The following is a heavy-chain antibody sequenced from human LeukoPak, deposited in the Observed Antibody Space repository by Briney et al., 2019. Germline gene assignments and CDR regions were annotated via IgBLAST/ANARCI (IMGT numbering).Heavy chain of an antibody. CDR2: INPNSGGT. Sequence: ASVKVSCKASRYTFTGYYMHWVRQAPGQGLEWMGWINPNSGGTNYAQKFQGRVTMTRDTSISTAYMELSRLRSDDTAVYYCARDLSYDFWSGPDAFDIWGQGTMVTVSS. CDR3: ARDLSYDFWSGPDAFDI. D-gene: IGHD3-3*01. J-gene: IGHJ3*02. CDR1: RYTFTGYY. V-gene: IGHV1-2*02.